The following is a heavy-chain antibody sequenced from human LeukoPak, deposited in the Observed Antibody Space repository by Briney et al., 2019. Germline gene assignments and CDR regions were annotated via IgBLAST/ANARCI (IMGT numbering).Heavy chain of an antibody. J-gene: IGHJ5*02. CDR2: ISSSSSYI. Sequence: PGGSLRLSCAASGFTFSSYSMNWVRQAPGKELEWVSSISSSSSYIYYADSVKGRFTISRDNAKNSLYLQMNSLRAEDTAVYYCARDPHCSGGSCYSGNGRFDPWGQGTLVTVSS. D-gene: IGHD2-15*01. V-gene: IGHV3-21*01. CDR1: GFTFSSYS. CDR3: ARDPHCSGGSCYSGNGRFDP.